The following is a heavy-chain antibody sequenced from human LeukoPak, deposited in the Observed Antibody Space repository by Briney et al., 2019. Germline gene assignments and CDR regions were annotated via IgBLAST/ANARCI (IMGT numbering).Heavy chain of an antibody. CDR2: ISAYNGNT. V-gene: IGHV1-18*01. CDR1: GCTFTSYG. J-gene: IGHJ4*02. D-gene: IGHD5-18*01. Sequence: ASVKVSCKASGCTFTSYGISWVRQAPGQGLEWMGWISAYNGNTNYAQRVQGRVTMTTDTSTSTAYMELRSLRSDDTAVYYCARDVDTSMAYYFDCWGQGTLVTVSS. CDR3: ARDVDTSMAYYFDC.